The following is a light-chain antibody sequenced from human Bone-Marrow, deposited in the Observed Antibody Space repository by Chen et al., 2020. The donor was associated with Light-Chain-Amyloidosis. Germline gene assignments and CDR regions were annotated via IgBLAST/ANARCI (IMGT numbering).Light chain of an antibody. Sequence: EIVMTQSPATLSLSPGERATLSCGASQGLNNKLAWYQQKPGQAPRLLIYDASTRATDIPSRFRGSGSGTECTLTITSLTSEDFALYYCQQYNDWPLTFGGETKVE. J-gene: IGKJ4*01. CDR2: DAS. V-gene: IGKV3-15*01. CDR3: QQYNDWPLT. CDR1: QGLNNK.